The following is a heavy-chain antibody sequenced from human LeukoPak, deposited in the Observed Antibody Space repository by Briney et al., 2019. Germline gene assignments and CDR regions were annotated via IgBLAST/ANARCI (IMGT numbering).Heavy chain of an antibody. Sequence: SETLSLTCAVYGGSFSGYYWSWIRQPPGKGLEWIGEINHSGSTNYNPSLKSRDTISVDTSKNQFSLKLSSVTAADTAVYYCARTVYDILTGYNVDAFDIWGQGTIVTVSS. CDR2: INHSGST. D-gene: IGHD3-9*01. CDR3: ARTVYDILTGYNVDAFDI. J-gene: IGHJ3*02. CDR1: GGSFSGYY. V-gene: IGHV4-34*01.